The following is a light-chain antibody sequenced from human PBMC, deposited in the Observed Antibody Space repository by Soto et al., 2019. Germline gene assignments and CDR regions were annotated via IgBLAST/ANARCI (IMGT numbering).Light chain of an antibody. V-gene: IGKV1-5*03. CDR1: QSISSW. CDR2: KAS. J-gene: IGKJ1*01. CDR3: QEYMTSSWT. Sequence: DIQMTQSPSTLSASVGDRVSITCRASQSISSWLAWYQQKPGKAPKLLIYKASSLESGVPSRSSGSGSGTEFTLTISRLQTDDFAIYDCQEYMTSSWTFGQGTKVDIK.